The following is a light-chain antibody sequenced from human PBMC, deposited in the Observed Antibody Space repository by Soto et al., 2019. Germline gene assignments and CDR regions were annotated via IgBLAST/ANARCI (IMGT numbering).Light chain of an antibody. V-gene: IGLV2-14*01. J-gene: IGLJ2*01. CDR1: SSDVGDYNH. CDR2: DVT. CDR3: CSYVNIGTLV. Sequence: QSALTQPASVSGSPGQSITISCTGTSSDVGDYNHVSWYQQHPGKAPKFVIYDVTNRPSGVPSRFSGSKSGMTASLTISGLQAEDEADYYCCSYVNIGTLVFGGGTQLTVL.